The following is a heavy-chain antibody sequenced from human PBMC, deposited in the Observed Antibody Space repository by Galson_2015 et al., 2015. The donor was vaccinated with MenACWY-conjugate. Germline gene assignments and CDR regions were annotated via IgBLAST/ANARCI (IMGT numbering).Heavy chain of an antibody. D-gene: IGHD5-12*01. CDR3: ARHNSYDTKVYYFDY. Sequence: SEPLSLTCAVSGGSISSSSYYWGWIRQPPGKGLEWIGSIYYSGSTYYNPSLKSRVTISVDTSKNQFSLKLSSVTAADTAVYYCARHNSYDTKVYYFDYWGQGTLVTVSS. CDR1: GGSISSSSYY. V-gene: IGHV4-39*01. CDR2: IYYSGST. J-gene: IGHJ4*02.